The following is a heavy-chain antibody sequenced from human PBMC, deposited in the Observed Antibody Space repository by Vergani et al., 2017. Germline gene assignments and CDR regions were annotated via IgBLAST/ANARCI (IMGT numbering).Heavy chain of an antibody. D-gene: IGHD4-23*01. CDR3: ARDNKQLRPIALYL. Sequence: QVQLQESGPGLVKPSQTLSLTCTVSGASINNDFYHWHWIRQPAGKGLEWIGRIYVSGITDYNSSLQTRVSMSVDTSKNQLALTLTSVTAADTAVYYCARDNKQLRPIALYLWGQGTIVTVSS. V-gene: IGHV4-61*02. CDR1: GASINNDFYH. CDR2: IYVSGIT. J-gene: IGHJ3*01.